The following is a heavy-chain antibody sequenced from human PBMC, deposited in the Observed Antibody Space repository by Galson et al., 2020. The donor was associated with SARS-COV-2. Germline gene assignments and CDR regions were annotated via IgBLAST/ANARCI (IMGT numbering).Heavy chain of an antibody. CDR3: ARAVSGWELHFDY. D-gene: IGHD1-26*01. J-gene: IGHJ4*02. CDR1: GGSISSSNW. Sequence: SETLSLTCAVSGGSISSSNWWSWVRQPPGKGLEWIGEIYHSGSTNYNPSLKSRVTISVDKSKNQFSLKLSSVTAADTAVYYCARAVSGWELHFDYWGQGTLVTVSS. CDR2: IYHSGST. V-gene: IGHV4-4*02.